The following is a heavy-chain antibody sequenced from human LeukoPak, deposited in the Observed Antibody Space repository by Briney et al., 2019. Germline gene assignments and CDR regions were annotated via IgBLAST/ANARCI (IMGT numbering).Heavy chain of an antibody. D-gene: IGHD2-15*01. CDR1: GFTFSNYA. CDR3: AKDYSSKLDRRAPVVAADY. V-gene: IGHV3-23*01. J-gene: IGHJ4*02. Sequence: GGSLRLSCAASGFTFSNYAMSWVRQSPGKGLEWVSAISGSGGITYYADSVKGRFTISRDNSKNTLYLQMNSLRAEDTDVYYCAKDYSSKLDRRAPVVAADYWGQGTLVTVSS. CDR2: ISGSGGIT.